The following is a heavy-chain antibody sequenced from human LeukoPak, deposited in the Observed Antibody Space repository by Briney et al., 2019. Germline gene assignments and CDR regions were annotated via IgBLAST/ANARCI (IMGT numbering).Heavy chain of an antibody. J-gene: IGHJ4*01. Sequence: GGSLRLSCAGSGSTFSSYWMSWVRQAPGKGLEWVAAIGGDSSTYYTGSVRGRFTISRDNSKNTVYLQMSSLRVEDTAVYYCAKKGSYSSGWYGGHYFDSWGQGTLVTVSS. CDR1: GSTFSSYW. CDR2: IGGDSST. CDR3: AKKGSYSSGWYGGHYFDS. D-gene: IGHD6-19*01. V-gene: IGHV3-23*01.